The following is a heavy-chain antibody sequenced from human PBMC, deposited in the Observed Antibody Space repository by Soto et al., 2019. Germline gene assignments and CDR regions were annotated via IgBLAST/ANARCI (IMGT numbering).Heavy chain of an antibody. CDR1: GGSISSSSYY. Sequence: SETLSLTCTVSGGSISSSSYYWGWIRQPPGKGLEWIGSIYYSGSTYYNPSLKSRVTISVDTSKNQFSLKLSSVTAADTAVYYCARHIRPYGDYVYYFDYWGQGTLVTVSS. CDR2: IYYSGST. J-gene: IGHJ4*02. D-gene: IGHD4-17*01. V-gene: IGHV4-39*01. CDR3: ARHIRPYGDYVYYFDY.